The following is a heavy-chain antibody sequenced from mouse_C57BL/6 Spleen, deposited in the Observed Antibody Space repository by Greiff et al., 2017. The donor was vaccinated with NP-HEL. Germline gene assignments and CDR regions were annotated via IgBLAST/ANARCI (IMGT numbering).Heavy chain of an antibody. CDR1: GYTFTSYG. D-gene: IGHD2-1*01. CDR3: SYGNYGGDYFDY. Sequence: QVQLQQSGAELARPGASVKLSCKASGYTFTSYGISWVKQRTGQGLEWIGEIYPRSGNTYYNEKVKGKATLTADKSSSTAYMELRSLTSEDSAVYFCSYGNYGGDYFDYWGQGTTLTVSS. V-gene: IGHV1-81*01. CDR2: IYPRSGNT. J-gene: IGHJ2*01.